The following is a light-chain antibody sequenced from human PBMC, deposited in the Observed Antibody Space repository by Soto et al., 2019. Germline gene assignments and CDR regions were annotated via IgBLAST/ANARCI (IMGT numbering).Light chain of an antibody. CDR2: DIS. CDR1: QTVNGN. Sequence: EVVMTPSPATLSVSPVERATLSCRASQTVNGNLAWYQQRPGQAPRLLIYDISNRATGVPARFSGSGSETEFTLTIRSLQSEDFAVYFCQQYNNWPSFGQGTRLEIK. V-gene: IGKV3-15*01. J-gene: IGKJ5*01. CDR3: QQYNNWPS.